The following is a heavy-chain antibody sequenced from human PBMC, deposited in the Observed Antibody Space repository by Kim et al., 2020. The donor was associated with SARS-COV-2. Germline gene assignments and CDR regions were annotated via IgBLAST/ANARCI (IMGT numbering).Heavy chain of an antibody. V-gene: IGHV3-23*01. Sequence: GGSLRLSCAASGFTFSSYAMSWVRQAPGKGLEWVSGTSGSGGSTYYADSVKGRFTIFRDNSKNTLYVQMNSLRAEDTAVYYCAKGDFTIFGVVIINYFDYWGQGTLVTVSS. CDR1: GFTFSSYA. CDR3: AKGDFTIFGVVIINYFDY. CDR2: TSGSGGST. D-gene: IGHD3-3*01. J-gene: IGHJ4*02.